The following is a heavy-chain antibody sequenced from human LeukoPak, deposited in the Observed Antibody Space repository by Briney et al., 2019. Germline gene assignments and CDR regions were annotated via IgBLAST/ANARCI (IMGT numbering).Heavy chain of an antibody. CDR2: ISDSGGST. CDR1: GFSFGTYG. CDR3: ARDYYYDSSGYRIFDY. Sequence: PGGSLRLSCAASGFSFGTYGMSWVRQAPGKGLEWVSAISDSGGSTFYADSVKGRFTISRDNSKNTLYLQMNSLRAEDTAVYYCARDYYYDSSGYRIFDYWGQGTPVTVSS. V-gene: IGHV3-23*01. J-gene: IGHJ4*02. D-gene: IGHD3-22*01.